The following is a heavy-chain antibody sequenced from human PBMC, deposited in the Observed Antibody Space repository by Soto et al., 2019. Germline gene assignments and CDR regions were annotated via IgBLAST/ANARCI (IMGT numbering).Heavy chain of an antibody. CDR3: AREKYERGSYFFFDP. CDR1: GASITSFS. Sequence: SETLSLTCTVSGASITSFSWAWVRQPAGQGLEWIGRIYTRGSPDYNPSLESRVTMSLDMSRNQVSLTLTSMTAADTGIYFCAREKYERGSYFFFDPWGQGIQVTVSS. J-gene: IGHJ5*02. V-gene: IGHV4-4*07. D-gene: IGHD1-26*01. CDR2: IYTRGSP.